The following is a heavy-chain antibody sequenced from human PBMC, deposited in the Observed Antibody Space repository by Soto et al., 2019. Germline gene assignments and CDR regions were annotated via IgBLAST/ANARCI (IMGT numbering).Heavy chain of an antibody. CDR1: GFTFSSYS. V-gene: IGHV3-21*04. CDR3: ARDRFGYDPYAFDI. J-gene: IGHJ3*02. Sequence: LRLSCAASGFTFSSYSMNWVRQAPGKGLEWVSSISSSSSYIYYADSVKGRFTISRDNAKNSLYLQMNSLGAEDTAVYYCARDRFGYDPYAFDIWGQGTMVTVSS. CDR2: ISSSSSYI. D-gene: IGHD5-12*01.